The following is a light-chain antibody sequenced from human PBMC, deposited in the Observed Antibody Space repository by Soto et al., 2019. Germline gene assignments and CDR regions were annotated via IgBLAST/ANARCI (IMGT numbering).Light chain of an antibody. Sequence: EIVLTQSPDTLSLSPGERATLSCRASQSVRADFLTWYQQRLGQAPRLLIYGASNRATGIPDRFSGSGSGTDFNLTISGLEPEDFAVYYCQYYGTSLTFGGGAKAEIK. J-gene: IGKJ4*01. CDR2: GAS. V-gene: IGKV3-20*01. CDR1: QSVRADF. CDR3: QYYGTSLT.